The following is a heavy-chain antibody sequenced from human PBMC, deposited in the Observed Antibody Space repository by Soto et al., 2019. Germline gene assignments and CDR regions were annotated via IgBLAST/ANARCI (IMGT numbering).Heavy chain of an antibody. CDR1: GLTFSNYG. CDR2: ISGGGSTT. V-gene: IGHV3-23*01. D-gene: IGHD3-22*01. CDR3: AKDKKRQEGMIVVVMTSGFDF. Sequence: EVQLLESGGGLVQPGGSLSLSCAVSGLTFSNYGMSWVRQAPGKGLEWVSFISGGGSTTYYADSVKGRFTISRDNSTDTLSLHMSSVSAEDTAVYYCAKDKKRQEGMIVVVMTSGFDFWGQGTLVSVSS. J-gene: IGHJ4*02.